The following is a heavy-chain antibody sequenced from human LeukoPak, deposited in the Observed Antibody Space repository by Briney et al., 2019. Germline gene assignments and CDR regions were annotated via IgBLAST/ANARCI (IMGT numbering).Heavy chain of an antibody. CDR2: IYYSGST. Sequence: SETLSLTCIVSGGSISSSSYYWGWIRQPPGKGLEWIGSIYYSGSTYYNPSLKSRVTISVDTSKNQFSLKLSSVTAADTAVYYCARAAEEWELIYFDYWGQGTLVTVSS. CDR1: GGSISSSSYY. D-gene: IGHD1-26*01. CDR3: ARAAEEWELIYFDY. J-gene: IGHJ4*02. V-gene: IGHV4-39*01.